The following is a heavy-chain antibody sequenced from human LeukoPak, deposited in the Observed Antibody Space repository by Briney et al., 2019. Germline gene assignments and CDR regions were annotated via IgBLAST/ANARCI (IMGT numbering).Heavy chain of an antibody. V-gene: IGHV1-46*01. D-gene: IGHD3-22*01. CDR3: ARVKPNYYDSSAYGTFDI. CDR2: INPSGGST. J-gene: IGHJ3*02. CDR1: GYTFTVYN. Sequence: ASVKVSCKASGYTFTVYNMHWVRQAPGQGLEWMGIINPSGGSTSYAQKFQGRVTMTRDTSTSTVYMELSSLRSEDTAVYYCARVKPNYYDSSAYGTFDIWGQGTMVTVSS.